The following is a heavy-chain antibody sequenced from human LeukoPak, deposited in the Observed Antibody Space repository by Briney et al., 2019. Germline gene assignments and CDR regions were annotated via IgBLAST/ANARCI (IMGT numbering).Heavy chain of an antibody. CDR3: AREDGHSWFDP. Sequence: ASVKVSCKASGYTFTKYYVYWVRLAPGQGLEWTGWIYPNTGGTHFAQKFQGRVTMTRDTSISTASMELRRLRSDDTAVYYCAREDGHSWFDPWGQGTLVTVSA. CDR2: IYPNTGGT. J-gene: IGHJ5*02. V-gene: IGHV1-2*02. CDR1: GYTFTKYY.